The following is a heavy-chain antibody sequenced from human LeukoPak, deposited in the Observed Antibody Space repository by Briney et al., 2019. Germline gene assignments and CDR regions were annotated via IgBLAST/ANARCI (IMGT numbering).Heavy chain of an antibody. D-gene: IGHD6-19*01. CDR1: GGSSSGYY. CDR3: ARSRRAVVN. V-gene: IGHV4-34*01. J-gene: IGHJ4*02. CDR2: INHSGST. Sequence: PSETLSLTCAVYGGSSSGYYWSWIRQPPGKGLEWIGEINHSGSTNYNPSLKSRVTISVDTSKNQFSPKLSSVTAADTAVYYCARSRRAVVNWGQGTLVTVSS.